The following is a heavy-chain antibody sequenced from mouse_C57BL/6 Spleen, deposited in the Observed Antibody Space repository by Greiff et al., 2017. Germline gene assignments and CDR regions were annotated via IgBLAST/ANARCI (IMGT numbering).Heavy chain of an antibody. CDR1: GYTFTSYW. V-gene: IGHV1-61*01. CDR2: IYPSDSAT. D-gene: IGHD2-5*01. CDR3: ARPYSNYVRAMDY. Sequence: QVQLQQPVAELVRPGSSVKLSCKASGYTFTSYWMDWVKQRPGQGLEWIGNIYPSDSATHYNQKFKDKATLTVDKSSSTAYMQLSSLTSEDSAVYYCARPYSNYVRAMDYWGQGTSVTVSS. J-gene: IGHJ4*01.